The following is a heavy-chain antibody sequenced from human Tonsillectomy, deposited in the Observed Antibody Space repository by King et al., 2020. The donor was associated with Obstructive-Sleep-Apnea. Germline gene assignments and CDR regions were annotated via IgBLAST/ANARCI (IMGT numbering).Heavy chain of an antibody. J-gene: IGHJ4*02. V-gene: IGHV4-39*07. CDR3: ARDLADYGSGSYYLTFHFDY. D-gene: IGHD3-10*01. Sequence: LQLQESGPGLVKPSETLSLTCTVPGGSISSSSYYWGWIRQPPGKGLEWIGSIYYSWSTYYNPSLKSRVTISVDTSKNQFSLKLSSVTAADTAVYYCARDLADYGSGSYYLTFHFDYWGQGTLVTVSS. CDR1: GGSISSSSYY. CDR2: IYYSWST.